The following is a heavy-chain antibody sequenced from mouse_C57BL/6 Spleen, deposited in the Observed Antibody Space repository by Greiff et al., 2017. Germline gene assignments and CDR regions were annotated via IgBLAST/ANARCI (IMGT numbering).Heavy chain of an antibody. V-gene: IGHV1-26*01. J-gene: IGHJ2*01. Sequence: EVQLQQSGPELVKPGASVKISCKASGYTFTDYYMNWVTQSHGKSLEWIGDINPNNGGTSYNQKFKGKATLTVDKSSSTAYMELRSLTSEDSAVYYCARGEVYDYGLDYWGQGTTLTVSS. CDR3: ARGEVYDYGLDY. CDR2: INPNNGGT. D-gene: IGHD2-4*01. CDR1: GYTFTDYY.